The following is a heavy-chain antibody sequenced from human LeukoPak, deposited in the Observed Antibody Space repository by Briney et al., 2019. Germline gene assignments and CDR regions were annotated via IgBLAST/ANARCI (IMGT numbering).Heavy chain of an antibody. V-gene: IGHV4-34*01. CDR3: ARGIFFGTAIPSYYFDY. Sequence: PSETLSLTCTVSGDSISRNYWNWIRQPPGKGLEWIGEINHSGSTNYNPSLKSRVTISVDTSKNQFSLKLSSVTAADTAVYYCARGIFFGTAIPSYYFDYWGQGTLVTVSS. J-gene: IGHJ4*02. CDR1: GDSISRNY. CDR2: INHSGST. D-gene: IGHD2-21*02.